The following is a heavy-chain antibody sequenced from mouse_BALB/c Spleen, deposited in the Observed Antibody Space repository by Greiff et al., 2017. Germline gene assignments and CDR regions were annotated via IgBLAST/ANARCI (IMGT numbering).Heavy chain of an antibody. J-gene: IGHJ3*01. CDR2: ISSGGSYT. Sequence: DVQLVESGGGLVKPGGSLKLSCAASGFTFSSYTMSWVRQTPEKRLEWVATISSGGSYTYYPDSVKGRFTISRDNAKNTLYLQMSSLKSEDTAMYYCTREGELGRGFAYWGQGTLVTVSA. CDR3: TREGELGRGFAY. V-gene: IGHV5-6-4*01. CDR1: GFTFSSYT. D-gene: IGHD4-1*01.